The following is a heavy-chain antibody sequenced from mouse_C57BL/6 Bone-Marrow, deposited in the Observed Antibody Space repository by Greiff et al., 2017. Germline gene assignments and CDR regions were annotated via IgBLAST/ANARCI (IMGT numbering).Heavy chain of an antibody. D-gene: IGHD2-3*01. Sequence: EVQLQQSGPELVKPGASVKISCKASGYTFTDYYMNWVKQSHGKSLEWIGDINPNNGGTSYNQKFKGKATLTVDKYSSTAYMELRSLTSEDSAVYYGERDYDGYDGYFDVWGTGTTVTVSS. J-gene: IGHJ1*03. CDR2: INPNNGGT. CDR3: ERDYDGYDGYFDV. V-gene: IGHV1-26*01. CDR1: GYTFTDYY.